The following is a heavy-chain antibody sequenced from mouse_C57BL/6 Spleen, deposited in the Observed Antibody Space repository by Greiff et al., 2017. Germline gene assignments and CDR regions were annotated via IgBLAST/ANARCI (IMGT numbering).Heavy chain of an antibody. CDR3: TRDDYYRLGY. CDR1: GYTFTDYE. V-gene: IGHV1-15*01. Sequence: QVQLQQSGAELVRPGASVTLSCKASGYTFTDYEMHWVKQTPVHGLEWIGAIDPGTGCTAYNQKFKGKAILTADKSSSTAYMALRSLTSEDSAVYYCTRDDYYRLGYWGQGTILTVSS. D-gene: IGHD1-1*01. J-gene: IGHJ2*01. CDR2: IDPGTGCT.